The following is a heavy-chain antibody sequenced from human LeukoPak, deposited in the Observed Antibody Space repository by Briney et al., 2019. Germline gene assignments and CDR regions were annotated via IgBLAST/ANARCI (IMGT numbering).Heavy chain of an antibody. CDR3: ARLNSSSPRGFDY. J-gene: IGHJ4*02. CDR2: IDPSDSYT. D-gene: IGHD6-13*01. CDR1: GYSFTGYW. V-gene: IGHV5-10-1*01. Sequence: GESLKISCKASGYSFTGYWISWVRLMPGRGLEWMGRIDPSDSYTNYSPSFQGHVTISADKSISTAYLQWSSLKASDTAMYYCARLNSSSPRGFDYWGQGTLVAVSS.